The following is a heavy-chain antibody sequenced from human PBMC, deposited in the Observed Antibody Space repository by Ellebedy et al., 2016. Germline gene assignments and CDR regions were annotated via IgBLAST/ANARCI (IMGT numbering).Heavy chain of an antibody. V-gene: IGHV4-34*01. D-gene: IGHD2-2*01. CDR1: GGSFSGYY. Sequence: SETLSLXCAVYGGSFSGYYWSWIRQPPGKGLEWIGEINHSGSTNYNPSLKSRVTISVDTSKNQFSLKLSSVTAADTAVYYCARRLYCSSTSCQGDDAFDIWGQGTMVTVSS. J-gene: IGHJ3*02. CDR3: ARRLYCSSTSCQGDDAFDI. CDR2: INHSGST.